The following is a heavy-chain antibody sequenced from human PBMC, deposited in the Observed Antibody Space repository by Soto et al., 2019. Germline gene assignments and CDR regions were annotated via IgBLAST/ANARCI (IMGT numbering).Heavy chain of an antibody. D-gene: IGHD1-26*01. CDR3: ARQREGGRGAFDI. V-gene: IGHV3-48*01. J-gene: IGHJ3*02. CDR2: ISSSSSTI. CDR1: GFTFSSYS. Sequence: GGSLRLSCAASGFTFSSYSINWVRQAPGKGLEWVSYISSSSSTIYYADSVKGRFTISRDNAKNSLYLQMNSSVTAADTAVYYCARQREGGRGAFDIWGQGTMVTVSS.